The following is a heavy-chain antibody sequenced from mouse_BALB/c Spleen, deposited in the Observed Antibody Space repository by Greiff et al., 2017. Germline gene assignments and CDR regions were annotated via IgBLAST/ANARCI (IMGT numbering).Heavy chain of an antibody. CDR1: GYSFTGYF. CDR3: AETARATGAMDY. Sequence: VQLQQSGPELVKPGASVKISCKASGYSFTGYFMNWVMQSHGKSLEWIGRINPYNGDTFYNQKFKGKATLTVDKSSSTAHMELRSLASADSAVHYCAETARATGAMDYWGQGTSVTVSS. V-gene: IGHV1-20*02. J-gene: IGHJ4*01. CDR2: INPYNGDT. D-gene: IGHD3-2*01.